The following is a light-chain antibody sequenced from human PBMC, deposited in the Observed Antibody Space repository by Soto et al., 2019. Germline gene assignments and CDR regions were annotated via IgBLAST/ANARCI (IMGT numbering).Light chain of an antibody. CDR2: DAS. CDR1: QSISSH. Sequence: EIVLTQSPATLSLSPGERATLSCRASQSISSHLAWYQQKPGQAPRLLIYDASNRATGIPARFSGSGSGTDFTLTVSSLEPEDLAVYYCQQRSNWPLTFGGGTKVEIK. J-gene: IGKJ4*01. V-gene: IGKV3-11*01. CDR3: QQRSNWPLT.